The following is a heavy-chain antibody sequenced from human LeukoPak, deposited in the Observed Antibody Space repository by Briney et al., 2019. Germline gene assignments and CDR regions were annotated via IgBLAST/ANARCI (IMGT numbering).Heavy chain of an antibody. D-gene: IGHD1-14*01. Sequence: PGGSLRLSCAATGFTFSSYWMSWVRQAPGKGLEWVANIKEDGSGKYYVDSVKGRFTISRDNSKNTLYLQMNSLRAEDTAVYYCAKQYTPPDYWGQGTLVTVSS. CDR3: AKQYTPPDY. CDR1: GFTFSSYW. J-gene: IGHJ4*02. V-gene: IGHV3-7*03. CDR2: IKEDGSGK.